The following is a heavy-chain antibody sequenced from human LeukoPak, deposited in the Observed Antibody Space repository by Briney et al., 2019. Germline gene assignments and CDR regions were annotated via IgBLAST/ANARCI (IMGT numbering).Heavy chain of an antibody. V-gene: IGHV4-30-4*01. D-gene: IGHD3-22*01. CDR3: ARPYYYDSRVDP. CDR2: TYYSGST. J-gene: IGHJ5*02. CDR1: GGSISSGDYY. Sequence: PSETLSLTCTVSGGSISSGDYYWSWIRQPPGKGLEWIGYTYYSGSTYYNPSLKSRATISVDTSKNQFSLKLTSVTAADTAVYYCARPYYYDSRVDPWGQGTLVTVSS.